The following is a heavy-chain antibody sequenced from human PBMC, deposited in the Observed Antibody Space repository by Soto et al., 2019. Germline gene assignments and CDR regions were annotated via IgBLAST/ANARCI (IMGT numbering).Heavy chain of an antibody. V-gene: IGHV1-69-2*01. CDR3: AAVRGSLGSLSFDY. CDR1: GITFSDLH. CDR2: VEVENDDR. J-gene: IGHJ4*02. D-gene: IGHD1-26*01. Sequence: EVLLQQSGAEAREPGGVVKMSCAVSGITFSDLHMHWVKQAPGKGLEWVGLVEVENDDRLYAEKYRGRLNINTDTSRHTSYMELTSLTSGDTAIYFCAAVRGSLGSLSFDYWGQGTPVTVSA.